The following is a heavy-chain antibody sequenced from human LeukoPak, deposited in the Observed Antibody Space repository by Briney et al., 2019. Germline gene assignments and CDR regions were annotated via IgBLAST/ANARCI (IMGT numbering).Heavy chain of an antibody. D-gene: IGHD4-17*01. V-gene: IGHV3-30*02. Sequence: GGSLRLSCAASGFTFSSYGMHWVRQAPGKGLEGVAFIRYDGSNKYYADSVRGRFTISRDNSKNTLYLQMNSLRAEDTAVYYCANIYGDYFDYWGQGTLVTVSS. CDR2: IRYDGSNK. CDR1: GFTFSSYG. J-gene: IGHJ4*02. CDR3: ANIYGDYFDY.